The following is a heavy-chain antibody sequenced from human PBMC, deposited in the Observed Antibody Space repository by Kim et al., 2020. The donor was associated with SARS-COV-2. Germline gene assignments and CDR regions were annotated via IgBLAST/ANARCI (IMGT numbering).Heavy chain of an antibody. V-gene: IGHV4-39*01. CDR3: ARHLGPHGMAV. Sequence: SETLSLTCTVSDGSISGSNYYLAWIRQPPGEGLDGIGTFNHKGGTTNFNPSLKSRVTVAVDTSKNNFFLRLTSVTAADTAAYYCARHLGPHGMAVWGQGTTVTVSS. CDR1: DGSISGSNYY. J-gene: IGHJ6*02. CDR2: FNHKGGTT.